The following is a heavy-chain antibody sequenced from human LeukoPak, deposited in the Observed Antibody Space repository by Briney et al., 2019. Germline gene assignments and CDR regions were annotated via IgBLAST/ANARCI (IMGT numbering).Heavy chain of an antibody. CDR2: IYYSGST. Sequence: SETLSLTCTVSGGSVSSSSYYWGWIRQPLGKGLEWIGSIYYSGSTYYNPSLKSRVTISVDTSKNQFSLKLSSVTAADTAVYYCARHPRGVMVRGYYFDYWGQGTLVTVSS. V-gene: IGHV4-39*01. CDR3: ARHPRGVMVRGYYFDY. J-gene: IGHJ4*02. CDR1: GGSVSSSSYY. D-gene: IGHD3-10*01.